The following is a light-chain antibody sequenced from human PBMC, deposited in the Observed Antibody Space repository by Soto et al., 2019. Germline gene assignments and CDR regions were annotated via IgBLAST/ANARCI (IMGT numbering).Light chain of an antibody. J-gene: IGKJ5*01. CDR1: QTLSNSF. V-gene: IGKV3D-20*02. Sequence: EIVLTQSPGTLSLSPGERATLSCRASQTLSNSFIAWYQQKPGQAPRLLIYGASNRATGIPDRFSGSGSGTDFTLTISSLEPEDFAVYYCQQRSNWPPSITFGQGTRLEIK. CDR2: GAS. CDR3: QQRSNWPPSIT.